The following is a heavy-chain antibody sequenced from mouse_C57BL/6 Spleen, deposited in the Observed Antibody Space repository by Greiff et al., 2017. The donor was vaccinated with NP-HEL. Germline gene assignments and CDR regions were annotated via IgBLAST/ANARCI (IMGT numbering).Heavy chain of an antibody. CDR1: GFSLTSYG. J-gene: IGHJ4*01. D-gene: IGHD1-1*01. V-gene: IGHV2-6-1*01. Sequence: VKLMESGPGLVAPSQSLSITCTVSGFSLTSYGVHWVRQPPGKGLEWLVVIWSDGSTTYNSALKSRLSISKDNSKSQVFLKMNSLQTDDTAMYYCARHYYGSKDYAMDYWGQGTSVTVSS. CDR3: ARHYYGSKDYAMDY. CDR2: IWSDGST.